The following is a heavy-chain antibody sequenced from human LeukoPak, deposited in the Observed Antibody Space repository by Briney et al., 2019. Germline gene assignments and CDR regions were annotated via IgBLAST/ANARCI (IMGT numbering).Heavy chain of an antibody. CDR2: INHSGST. V-gene: IGHV4-34*01. CDR3: ARGWGYSSSWYPSYYYMDV. J-gene: IGHJ6*03. CDR1: GGSFSGYY. D-gene: IGHD6-13*01. Sequence: PSETLSLTCAVYGGSFSGYYWSWIRQPPGKGLEWIGEINHSGSTNYNPSLKSRVTISVDTSKNQFSLKLSSVTAADTAVYYCARGWGYSSSWYPSYYYMDVWGKGTTVTISS.